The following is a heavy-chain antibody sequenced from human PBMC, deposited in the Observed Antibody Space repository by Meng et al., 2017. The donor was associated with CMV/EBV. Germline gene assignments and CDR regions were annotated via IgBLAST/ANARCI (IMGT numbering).Heavy chain of an antibody. CDR3: AKDKWNYYYDNPEYTSIYFDS. V-gene: IGHV3-48*04. D-gene: IGHD3-22*01. J-gene: IGHJ4*02. Sequence: LSLTCAASGFVFSRYSMNWVRQAPGEGLEWLAYINSGSGVMSYADSVKGRFIISRDNTKDSLHLQMNSLRAEDTAVYYCAKDKWNYYYDNPEYTSIYFDSWGQGTLVTVSS. CDR1: GFVFSRYS. CDR2: INSGSGVM.